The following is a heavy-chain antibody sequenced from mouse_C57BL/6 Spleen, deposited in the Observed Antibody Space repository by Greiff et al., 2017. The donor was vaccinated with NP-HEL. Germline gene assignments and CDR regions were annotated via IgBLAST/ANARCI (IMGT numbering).Heavy chain of an antibody. J-gene: IGHJ2*01. Sequence: VQLQQPGAELVKPGASVKLSCKASGYTFTSYWMQWVKQRPGQGLEWIGEIDPSDSYTNYNQKFKGKATLTVDTSSSTAYMQLSSLTSEDSSVYYWARFITTVVPFDYWGQGTTLTVSS. V-gene: IGHV1-50*01. CDR3: ARFITTVVPFDY. D-gene: IGHD1-1*01. CDR1: GYTFTSYW. CDR2: IDPSDSYT.